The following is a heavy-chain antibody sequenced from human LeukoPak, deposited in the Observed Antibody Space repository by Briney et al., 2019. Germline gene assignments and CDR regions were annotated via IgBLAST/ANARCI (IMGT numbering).Heavy chain of an antibody. D-gene: IGHD3-22*01. CDR2: IYHSGST. CDR3: AISPRDTYYYDSSGYYYVD. V-gene: IGHV4-38-2*02. Sequence: KPSETLSLTCTVSGYSISSGYYWGWIRQPPGKGLEWIGSIYHSGSTYYNPSLKSRVTISVDTSKNQFSLKLSSVTAADTAVYYCAISPRDTYYYDSSGYYYVDWGQGTLVTVSS. CDR1: GYSISSGYY. J-gene: IGHJ4*02.